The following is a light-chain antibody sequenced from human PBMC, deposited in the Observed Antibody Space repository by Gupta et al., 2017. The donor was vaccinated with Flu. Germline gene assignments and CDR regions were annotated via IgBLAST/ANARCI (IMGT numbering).Light chain of an antibody. CDR3: QVWTISSDHRIV. V-gene: IGLV3-21*02. CDR2: DDS. Sequence: SYVLTQPPSVSVAPGQTARITCGGDDIGRKSVHWYQQKPGQAPVVVVYDDSDRPSGIPERFSGSNSGNTATLTLSKVEAGDEAEYDCQVWTISSDHRIVLGGGTKLTVL. CDR1: DIGRKS. J-gene: IGLJ3*02.